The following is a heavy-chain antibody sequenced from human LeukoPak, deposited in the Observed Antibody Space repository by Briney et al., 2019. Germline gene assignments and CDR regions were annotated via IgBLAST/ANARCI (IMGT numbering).Heavy chain of an antibody. V-gene: IGHV4-31*03. CDR1: GGSISSGGYY. D-gene: IGHD1-26*01. CDR2: IYYSGST. Sequence: SETLSLTCTVSGGSISSGGYYWSWIRQHPGKGLEWIGYIYYSGSTYYNPSLKSRVTISVDTSKNQFSLKLSSVTAADTAVYYCARDLSGSYLFDYWGQGTLVTVSS. CDR3: ARDLSGSYLFDY. J-gene: IGHJ4*02.